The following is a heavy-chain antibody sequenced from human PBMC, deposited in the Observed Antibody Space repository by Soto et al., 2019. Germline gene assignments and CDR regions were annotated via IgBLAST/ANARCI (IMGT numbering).Heavy chain of an antibody. CDR2: INHSGST. CDR3: ARGDEVPIGKYYYYYMDV. CDR1: GGSFSGYY. J-gene: IGHJ6*03. V-gene: IGHV4-34*01. Sequence: SETLSLTCAVYGGSFSGYYWSWIRQPPGKGLEWIGEINHSGSTNYNPSLKSRVTISVDTSKNQVSLKLSSVTAADTAVYYCARGDEVPIGKYYYYYMDVWGKGTTVTVSS. D-gene: IGHD1-1*01.